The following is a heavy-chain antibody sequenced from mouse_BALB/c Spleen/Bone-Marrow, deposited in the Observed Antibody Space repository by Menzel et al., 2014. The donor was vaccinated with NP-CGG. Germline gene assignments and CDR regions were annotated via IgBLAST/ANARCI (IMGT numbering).Heavy chain of an antibody. V-gene: IGHV5-6*01. CDR1: GFTFSNYG. J-gene: IGHJ2*01. CDR2: ISSVGSYT. CDR3: ARRGTGTGSYHFDY. Sequence: EVHLVESGGDLVKPGGSLKLSCAASGFTFSNYGMSWVRQTPDKRLEWVTTISSVGSYTYYPDSVKGRFTISRDNAKNTLFLQMSSLKSEDTAMYYCARRGTGTGSYHFDYWGQGTTLTVSS. D-gene: IGHD4-1*01.